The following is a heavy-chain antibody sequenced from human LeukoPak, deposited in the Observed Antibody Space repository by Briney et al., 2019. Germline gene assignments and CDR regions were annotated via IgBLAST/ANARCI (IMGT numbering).Heavy chain of an antibody. J-gene: IGHJ4*02. CDR3: ARDRVTMVRGVMSSFDY. CDR2: INPNSGGT. V-gene: IGHV1-2*02. Sequence: ASVKVSCKTSGYTFTNNAINWVRQAPGQGLEWMGWINPNSGGTNYAQKFQGRVTMTRDTSISTAYMELSRLRSDDTAVYYCARDRVTMVRGVMSSFDYWGQGTLVTVSS. D-gene: IGHD3-10*01. CDR1: GYTFTNNA.